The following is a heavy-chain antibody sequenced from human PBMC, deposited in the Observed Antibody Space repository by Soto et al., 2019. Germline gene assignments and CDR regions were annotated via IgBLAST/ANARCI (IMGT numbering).Heavy chain of an antibody. Sequence: EVQLVESGGGLVQPGGSLRLSCAASGFTVSSNYMSLVRQAPGKGLEWVSVIYSGGSTYYADSVKGRFTISRHNSKNTLYLQMNRLRAEDTAVYYCARVSSRSGSTFRLPAYYYMDVWGKGSTVTVSS. D-gene: IGHD2-15*01. CDR1: GFTVSSNY. J-gene: IGHJ6*03. CDR3: ARVSSRSGSTFRLPAYYYMDV. CDR2: IYSGGST. V-gene: IGHV3-53*04.